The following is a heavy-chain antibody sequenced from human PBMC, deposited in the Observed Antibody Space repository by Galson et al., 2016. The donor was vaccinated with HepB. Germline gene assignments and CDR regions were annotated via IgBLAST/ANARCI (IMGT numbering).Heavy chain of an antibody. V-gene: IGHV3-9*01. CDR1: GFIFNDYA. D-gene: IGHD1-26*01. Sequence: SLRLSCAVSGFIFNDYAMHWVRQAPGKGLEWVSGITWDSRAVDYADSVKGRFTISRDNAKNSIYLQMNSLRTEDTALYYCAKDMISSGAYYAFDSWGQGTQVTVSS. J-gene: IGHJ4*02. CDR3: AKDMISSGAYYAFDS. CDR2: ITWDSRAV.